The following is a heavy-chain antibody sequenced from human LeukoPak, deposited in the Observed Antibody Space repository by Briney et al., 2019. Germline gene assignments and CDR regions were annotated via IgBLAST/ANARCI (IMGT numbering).Heavy chain of an antibody. Sequence: GGSLRLSCAASGFTVSSNYMSWVRQAPGKGLEWVSVIYSGGSTYYADSVKGRFTVSRDNSKNTLYLQMNSLRAEDTAVYYCASRGYSYGQTIDYWGQGTLVTVSS. J-gene: IGHJ4*02. CDR2: IYSGGST. CDR1: GFTVSSNY. V-gene: IGHV3-66*02. D-gene: IGHD5-18*01. CDR3: ASRGYSYGQTIDY.